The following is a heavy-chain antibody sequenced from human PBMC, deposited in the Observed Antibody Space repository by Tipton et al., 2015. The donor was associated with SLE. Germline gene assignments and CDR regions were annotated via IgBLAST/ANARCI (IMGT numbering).Heavy chain of an antibody. V-gene: IGHV3-21*01. J-gene: IGHJ6*02. CDR1: GFTFSSYS. CDR3: ARGQLYYGMDV. D-gene: IGHD6-13*01. Sequence: SLRLSCAASGFTFSSYSMNWVRQAPGKGLEWVSSISSSSSYIYYADSVKGRFTISRDNAKNSLYLQMNSLRAGDTAVYYCARGQLYYGMDVWGQGTTVTVSS. CDR2: ISSSSSYI.